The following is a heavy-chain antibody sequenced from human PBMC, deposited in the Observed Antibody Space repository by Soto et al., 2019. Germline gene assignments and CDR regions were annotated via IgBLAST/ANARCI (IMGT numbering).Heavy chain of an antibody. CDR3: ARGGYYDGWCGRHGTSDFDY. V-gene: IGHV1-8*01. J-gene: IGHJ4*02. CDR2: MNSKSGNT. CDR1: GYIFTSYD. Sequence: ASVKVSCKASGYIFTSYDINWVRPATGKGLARMGWMNSKSGNTGYAQKFQGRATLTSNTSIRTAYMELSSLRSADTAVYYCARGGYYDGWCGRHGTSDFDYWGQGTLVTVSS. D-gene: IGHD3-3*01.